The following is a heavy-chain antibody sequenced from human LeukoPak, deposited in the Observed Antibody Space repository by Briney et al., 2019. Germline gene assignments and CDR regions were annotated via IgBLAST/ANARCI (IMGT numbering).Heavy chain of an antibody. CDR1: GGSVSGGNYY. Sequence: SETLSLTCTVSGGSVSGGNYYCSWIRQSQGKGLEWIGYIHYSGSTVYKPSLKSRVTMSIDTSKNQFSLNLSSATAADTAVYYCTRTGSTGGYWGQGTLVTVSS. J-gene: IGHJ4*02. CDR2: IHYSGST. D-gene: IGHD1-7*01. CDR3: TRTGSTGGY. V-gene: IGHV4-61*01.